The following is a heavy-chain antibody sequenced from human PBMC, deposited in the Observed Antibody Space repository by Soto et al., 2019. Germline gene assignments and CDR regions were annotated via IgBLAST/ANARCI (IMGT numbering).Heavy chain of an antibody. CDR1: GYTFTSYG. J-gene: IGHJ3*02. CDR2: ISAYNGNT. V-gene: IGHV1-18*01. CDR3: AREGIAVAHGAFDI. D-gene: IGHD6-19*01. Sequence: ASVKVSCKASGYTFTSYGISWVRQAPGQGLEWMRWISAYNGNTNYAQKLQGRVTMTTDTSTSTAYMELRSLRSDDTAVYYCAREGIAVAHGAFDIWGQGTMVTVSS.